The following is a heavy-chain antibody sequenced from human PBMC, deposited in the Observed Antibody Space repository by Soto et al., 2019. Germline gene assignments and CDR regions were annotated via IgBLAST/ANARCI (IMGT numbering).Heavy chain of an antibody. Sequence: QVPLQQSGPGLVEPSQTLSLTCAISGASVSSNSAVWNWIRQSPSRGLEWLGRTYYRSKWYNDYAVSVKSRITINPDTSRHQFSLQLNSVTPEDTAVYYCARKITAQAFDVWGQGTMVTVSS. CDR3: ARKITAQAFDV. CDR1: GASVSSNSAV. D-gene: IGHD6-25*01. V-gene: IGHV6-1*01. J-gene: IGHJ3*01. CDR2: TYYRSKWYN.